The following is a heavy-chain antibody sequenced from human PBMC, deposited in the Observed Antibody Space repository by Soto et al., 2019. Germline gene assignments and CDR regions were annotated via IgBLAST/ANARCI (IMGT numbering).Heavy chain of an antibody. CDR1: GYTFTDYA. Sequence: QVQLVQSEAEVKEPGASVKVSCKASGYTFTDYALQWVRQARGQSLEWMGWINAGNGNTKYSQKFLGRVTFTRDTSASTAYMEMSSLTYEDTAVFYCARARLDGNGYTWSWFDPWGQGVLVTVSS. CDR3: ARARLDGNGYTWSWFDP. J-gene: IGHJ5*02. CDR2: INAGNGNT. D-gene: IGHD5-12*01. V-gene: IGHV1-3*01.